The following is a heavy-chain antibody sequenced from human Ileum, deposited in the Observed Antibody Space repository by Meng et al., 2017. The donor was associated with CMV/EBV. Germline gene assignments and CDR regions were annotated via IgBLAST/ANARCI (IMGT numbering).Heavy chain of an antibody. CDR2: INHDGTST. V-gene: IGHV3-74*01. CDR3: VREDGVVASRGNRFDP. J-gene: IGHJ5*02. CDR1: GFAFSGYW. D-gene: IGHD3-3*01. Sequence: GESLKISCAASGFAFSGYWMHWARQAPGKGLVWVSRINHDGTSTIYADSVKGRFTISRDNAKTTLYLQMNTLRAEDTAVYYCVREDGVVASRGNRFDPWGQGTLVTVSS.